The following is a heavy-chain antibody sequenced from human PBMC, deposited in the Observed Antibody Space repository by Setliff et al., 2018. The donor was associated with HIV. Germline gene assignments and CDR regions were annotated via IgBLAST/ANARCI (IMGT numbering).Heavy chain of an antibody. CDR2: IRPSNGYT. CDR3: ARGYCGGGICYSPNWLDP. D-gene: IGHD2-15*01. J-gene: IGHJ5*02. CDR1: GYTFSSYG. V-gene: IGHV1-18*01. Sequence: ASVKVSCKASGYTFSSYGISWVRQAPGQGLEWMGWIRPSNGYTDYAQKLRDRVTLTTDTSTSTAYMEVRSLTSDDTAVYYCARGYCGGGICYSPNWLDPWGQGTRVTVSS.